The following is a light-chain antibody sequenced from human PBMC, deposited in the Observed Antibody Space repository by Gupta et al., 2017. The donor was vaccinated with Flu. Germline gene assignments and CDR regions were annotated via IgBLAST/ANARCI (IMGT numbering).Light chain of an antibody. CDR3: HSETSTTNPGV. V-gene: IGLV2-14*01. J-gene: IGLJ1*01. CDR1: SSDVGGYNY. Sequence: SALTQPAAVSGSPGQSSTISCNGTSSDVGGYNYVSWYQHPPCKAPKLMIYEVSNRSSGVPNRFSGSKSVTTASVTTTGLHAEDEADYFWHSETSTTNPGVFGTGTRFTVL. CDR2: EVS.